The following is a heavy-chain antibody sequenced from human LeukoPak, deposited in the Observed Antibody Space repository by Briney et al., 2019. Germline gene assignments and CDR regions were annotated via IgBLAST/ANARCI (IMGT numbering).Heavy chain of an antibody. J-gene: IGHJ6*02. V-gene: IGHV1-69*13. D-gene: IGHD6-13*01. CDR2: IIPIFGTA. Sequence: SVKVSCKASGGTFSSYAISWVRQAPGQGFEWMGGIIPIFGTANYAQKFQGRVTITADESTSTAYMELSSLRSEDTAVYYCARVAYVQLDYYYYGMDVWGQGTTVTVSS. CDR3: ARVAYVQLDYYYYGMDV. CDR1: GGTFSSYA.